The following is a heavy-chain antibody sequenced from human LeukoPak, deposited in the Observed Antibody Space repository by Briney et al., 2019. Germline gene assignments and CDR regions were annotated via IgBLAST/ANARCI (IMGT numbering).Heavy chain of an antibody. CDR1: GGSISSHY. V-gene: IGHV4-59*11. CDR2: VH. CDR3: ARDYIVVRRKDASYYLDV. J-gene: IGHJ6*04. Sequence: SGTLSLTCSVSGGSISSHYWSWIRQFPGKGLEWIGFVHYKSRVTISVDRSKNQFSLKLNSLTAAGTAVYYCARDYIVVRRKDASYYLDVWGKGTTVTVSS. D-gene: IGHD2-21*01.